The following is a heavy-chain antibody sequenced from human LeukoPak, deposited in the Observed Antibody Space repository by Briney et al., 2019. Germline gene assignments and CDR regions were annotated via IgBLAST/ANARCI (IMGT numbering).Heavy chain of an antibody. V-gene: IGHV4-59*01. CDR2: IYFTGST. D-gene: IGHD1-26*01. CDR1: GASLSTYY. Sequence: SETLSLTCTVSGASLSTYYWSWIRQPPGKGLEWLGYIYFTGSTNYNPSLESRISISVDTSTKQFSLKLTSVTAADTAMYYCARPMNSGSYLIDAFDIWGQGTMVTVSS. J-gene: IGHJ3*02. CDR3: ARPMNSGSYLIDAFDI.